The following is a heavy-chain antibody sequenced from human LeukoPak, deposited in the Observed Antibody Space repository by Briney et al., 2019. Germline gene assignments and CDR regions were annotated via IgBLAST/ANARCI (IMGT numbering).Heavy chain of an antibody. D-gene: IGHD3-22*01. CDR2: IIPIFGTA. CDR3: ARAGSGDSSGYYLWDFNYYYMDV. Sequence: GASVKVSCKASGGTFSSYAISWVRQAPGQGLEWMGGIIPIFGTANYAQKFQGRVTMTRDTSTSTVYMELSSLRSEDTAVYYCARAGSGDSSGYYLWDFNYYYMDVWGKGTTVTISS. V-gene: IGHV1-69*05. CDR1: GGTFSSYA. J-gene: IGHJ6*03.